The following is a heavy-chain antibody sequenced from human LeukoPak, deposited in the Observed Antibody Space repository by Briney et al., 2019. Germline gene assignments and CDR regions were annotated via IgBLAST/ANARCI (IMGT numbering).Heavy chain of an antibody. CDR2: IWYDGSNK. CDR1: GFTFSSYG. V-gene: IGHV3-33*06. Sequence: PGRSLRLSCAASGFTFSSYGMHWVRQAPGKGLEWVAVIWYDGSNKYYADSVKGRFTISRDNSKNTLYLQMNSLRAEDTAVYYCAKEAYIDTATITPDYWGQGTLVTVSS. CDR3: AKEAYIDTATITPDY. J-gene: IGHJ4*02. D-gene: IGHD5-24*01.